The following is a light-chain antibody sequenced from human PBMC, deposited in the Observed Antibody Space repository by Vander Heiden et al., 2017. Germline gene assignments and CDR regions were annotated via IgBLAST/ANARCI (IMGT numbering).Light chain of an antibody. CDR2: GAS. Sequence: IVMTQSTATLSVSPRERATLSCRASQNVGRDLAWYQQRPGQAPRLLIYGASTRATSIPARFSGSGYGREFTLTISNLQSEDFAVYYCQQENKWPRTFGQGTKVEIK. CDR1: QNVGRD. CDR3: QQENKWPRT. J-gene: IGKJ1*01. V-gene: IGKV3-15*01.